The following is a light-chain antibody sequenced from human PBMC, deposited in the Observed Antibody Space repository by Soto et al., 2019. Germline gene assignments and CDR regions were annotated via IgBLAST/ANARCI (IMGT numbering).Light chain of an antibody. CDR1: QTVNSN. J-gene: IGKJ1*01. CDR2: GAS. CDR3: QQYNNWPRT. V-gene: IGKV3-15*01. Sequence: VMTQSPATLSVSPGERATLSCRASQTVNSNLAWYQQKPGQAPRLLIYGASTRATGIPARFSGSGSGTEFTLTISSLQSEDFAVYYCQQYNNWPRTFGQGTKVDIK.